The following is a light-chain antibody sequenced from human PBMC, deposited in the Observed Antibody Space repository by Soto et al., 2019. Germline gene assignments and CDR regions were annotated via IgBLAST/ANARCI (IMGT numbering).Light chain of an antibody. CDR3: QQYNNWPWT. V-gene: IGKV3-15*01. J-gene: IGKJ1*01. CDR1: QSISDT. Sequence: EIVMTQSPVTLSVSPGGRATLSCRASQSISDTLAWYQQKPGQAPRLLIHGASTRAPGFPARFSVSVSGTDFTITISSLQSEDCEVYYCQQYNNWPWTFGQGTKVDIK. CDR2: GAS.